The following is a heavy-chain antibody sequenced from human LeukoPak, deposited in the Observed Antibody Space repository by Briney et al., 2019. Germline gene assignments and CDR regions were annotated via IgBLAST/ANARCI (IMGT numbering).Heavy chain of an antibody. V-gene: IGHV1-69*13. J-gene: IGHJ4*02. CDR2: IIPIFGTA. D-gene: IGHD3-10*01. Sequence: GASVKVSCKASGYTFTSYHMHWVRQAPGQGLEWMGGIIPIFGTANYAQKFQGRVTITADESTSTAYMELSSLRSEDTAVYYCARDSGLVPTAYWGQGTLVTVSS. CDR3: ARDSGLVPTAY. CDR1: GYTFTSYH.